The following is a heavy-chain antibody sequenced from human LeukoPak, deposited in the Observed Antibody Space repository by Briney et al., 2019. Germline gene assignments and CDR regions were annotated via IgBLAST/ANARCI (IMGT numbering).Heavy chain of an antibody. D-gene: IGHD6-13*01. Sequence: GGSLRLSCAMSGFTLTSTGMHWVRQAPGKGLEWVAFMHYDGRNILYADSVKGRFSISTGNSKNMVYLQMSSLRAEDTAVYYCARDGGSSWYFDYWGQGTLVTVSS. CDR3: ARDGGSSWYFDY. CDR2: MHYDGRNI. J-gene: IGHJ4*02. V-gene: IGHV3-30*02. CDR1: GFTLTSTG.